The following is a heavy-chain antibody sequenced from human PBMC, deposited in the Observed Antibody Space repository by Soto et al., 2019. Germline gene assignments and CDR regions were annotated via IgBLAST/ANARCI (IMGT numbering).Heavy chain of an antibody. CDR3: ARGSSNWGLDF. CDR1: GGSISGYY. Sequence: PSETLSLTCTVSGGSISGYYWSWIRQSPEQGLEWIGYLFHNTNTNYNPSLKSRVTISADMSKNQFSLRLSSVTAADTAVYYCARGSSNWGLDFWGQGTLVTVSS. D-gene: IGHD7-27*01. J-gene: IGHJ4*02. V-gene: IGHV4-59*01. CDR2: LFHNTNT.